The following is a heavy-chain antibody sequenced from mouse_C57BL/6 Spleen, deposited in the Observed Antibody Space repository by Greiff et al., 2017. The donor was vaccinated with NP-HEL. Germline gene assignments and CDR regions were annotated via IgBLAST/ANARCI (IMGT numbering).Heavy chain of an antibody. CDR2: ISSGSSTI. Sequence: EVQLQESGGGLVKPGGSLKLSCAASGFTFSDYGMHWVRQAPEKGLEWVAYISSGSSTIYYADTVKGRFTISRDNAKNTLFLQMTSLRSEDTAMYYCASGNWYFDVWGTGTTVTVSS. CDR3: ASGNWYFDV. CDR1: GFTFSDYG. V-gene: IGHV5-17*01. J-gene: IGHJ1*03. D-gene: IGHD1-1*02.